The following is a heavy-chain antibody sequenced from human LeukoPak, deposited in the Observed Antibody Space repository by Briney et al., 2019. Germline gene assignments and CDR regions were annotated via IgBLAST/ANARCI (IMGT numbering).Heavy chain of an antibody. J-gene: IGHJ3*02. Sequence: ASVKVSCKASGYTFTSYYMHWVRQAPGQGLEWMGIINPSGGSTSYAQKFQGRVIMTRDTSTSTVYMELSSLRSEDTAVYYCAREQSRGLLWFGELPWAFDIWGQGTMVTVSS. D-gene: IGHD3-10*01. CDR3: AREQSRGLLWFGELPWAFDI. CDR1: GYTFTSYY. V-gene: IGHV1-46*01. CDR2: INPSGGST.